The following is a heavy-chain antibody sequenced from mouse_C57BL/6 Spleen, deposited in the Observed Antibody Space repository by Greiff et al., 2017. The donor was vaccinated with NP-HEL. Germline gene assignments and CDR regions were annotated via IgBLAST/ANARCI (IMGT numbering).Heavy chain of an antibody. CDR1: GYTFTSYW. V-gene: IGHV1-69*01. Sequence: QVQLQQPGAELVMPGASVKLSCKASGYTFTSYWMHWVKQRPGQGLEWIGEIDPSDSYTNYNQKFKGKSTLTVDKSSSTAYMQLSSLTSEDSAVYYCAHGSSYDAMDYWGQGTSVTVSS. CDR2: IDPSDSYT. J-gene: IGHJ4*01. D-gene: IGHD1-1*01. CDR3: AHGSSYDAMDY.